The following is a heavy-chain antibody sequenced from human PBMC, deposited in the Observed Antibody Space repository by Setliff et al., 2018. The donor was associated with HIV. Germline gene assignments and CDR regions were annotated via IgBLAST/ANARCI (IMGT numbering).Heavy chain of an antibody. J-gene: IGHJ3*02. CDR3: ATRPPGVHGFSI. CDR2: IIPVVDAP. CDR1: GGPFNILG. Sequence: ASVKVSCKASGGPFNILGFTWVRQAPGQGLEWVGGIIPVVDAPIYAQRFQGRVVITADKSTGTAYMQLSSLKFEDTAVYYCATRPPGVHGFSIWGQGTMVTVSS. D-gene: IGHD3-10*01. V-gene: IGHV1-69*06.